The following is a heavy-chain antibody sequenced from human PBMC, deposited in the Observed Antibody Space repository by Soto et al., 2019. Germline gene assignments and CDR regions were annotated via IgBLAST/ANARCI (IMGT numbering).Heavy chain of an antibody. D-gene: IGHD3-22*01. V-gene: IGHV4-38-2*01. CDR2: VYHGVTA. CDR3: AKWFDSGGYATPL. Sequence: SETLSLTCAVSGFSINNAYYWGWIRQPPGKGLDWIGTVYHGVTAFYNPSLKSRASISVDSSKNQFSLNLTSVTAADTAVYYCAKWFDSGGYATPLWGQGTLVTVSS. CDR1: GFSINNAYY. J-gene: IGHJ4*02.